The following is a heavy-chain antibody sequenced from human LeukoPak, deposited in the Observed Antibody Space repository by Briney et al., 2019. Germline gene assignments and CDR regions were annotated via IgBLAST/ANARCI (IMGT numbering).Heavy chain of an antibody. V-gene: IGHV3-7*01. D-gene: IGHD3-10*01. CDR2: IKQDGSEK. Sequence: GESLKISCAASGFTFSSYWMSWVRQAPGKGLEWVANIKQDGSEKYYVDSVKGRFTISRDNAKNSLYLQMNSLRAEDTAVYYCARDRLGLPHAYWGQGTLVTVSS. J-gene: IGHJ4*02. CDR3: ARDRLGLPHAY. CDR1: GFTFSSYW.